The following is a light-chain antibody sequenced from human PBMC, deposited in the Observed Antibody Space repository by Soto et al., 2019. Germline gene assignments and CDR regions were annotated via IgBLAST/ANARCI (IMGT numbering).Light chain of an antibody. J-gene: IGLJ2*01. CDR3: AAWDDSLSGPV. CDR1: NIESKS. CDR2: VDS. Sequence: SYELTQPPSVSVAPGQTARITCGGNNIESKSVHWYQQRPGQAPVLVIYVDSDRPSGIPDRFSASTSGNTAALTISRVEAGDEADYYCAAWDDSLSGPVFGGGTKLTVL. V-gene: IGLV3-21*02.